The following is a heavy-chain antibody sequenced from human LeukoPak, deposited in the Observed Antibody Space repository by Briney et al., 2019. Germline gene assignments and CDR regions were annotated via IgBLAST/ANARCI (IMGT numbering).Heavy chain of an antibody. V-gene: IGHV4-59*12. Sequence: SETLSLTCTVSGGSISSYYWSWIRQPPGKGLEWIGYIYYSGSTNYNPSLKSRVTISVDTSKNQFSLKLSSVTAADTAVYYCAGYDSSGYYAPYDAFDIWGQGTMVTVSS. CDR1: GGSISSYY. CDR2: IYYSGST. CDR3: AGYDSSGYYAPYDAFDI. J-gene: IGHJ3*02. D-gene: IGHD3-22*01.